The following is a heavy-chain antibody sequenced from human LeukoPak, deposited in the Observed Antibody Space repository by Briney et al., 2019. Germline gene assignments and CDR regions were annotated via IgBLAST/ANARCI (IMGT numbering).Heavy chain of an antibody. D-gene: IGHD1-1*01. V-gene: IGHV1-2*02. J-gene: IGHJ4*02. CDR1: GYTFTSYD. CDR2: INPNSGGT. CDR3: ASMWNDVGVDY. Sequence: GASVKVSCKASGYTFTSYDINWVRQAPGQGLEWMGWINPNSGGTNYAQKFQGRVTMTRDTSISTAYMELSRLRSDDTAVYYCASMWNDVGVDYWGQGTLVTVSS.